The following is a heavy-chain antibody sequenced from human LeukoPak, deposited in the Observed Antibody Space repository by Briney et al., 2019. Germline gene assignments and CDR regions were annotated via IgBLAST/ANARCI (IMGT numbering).Heavy chain of an antibody. Sequence: GGSLRLSCAASGFTVSSNYMSWVRQAPGKGLEWVSVIYSGGSTYYADSVKGRFTISRDNSKNTLYLQMNSLRAKDTAVYYCARDKGNYYDSSGFDYWGQGTLVTVSS. CDR1: GFTVSSNY. CDR2: IYSGGST. CDR3: ARDKGNYYDSSGFDY. D-gene: IGHD3-22*01. V-gene: IGHV3-66*01. J-gene: IGHJ4*02.